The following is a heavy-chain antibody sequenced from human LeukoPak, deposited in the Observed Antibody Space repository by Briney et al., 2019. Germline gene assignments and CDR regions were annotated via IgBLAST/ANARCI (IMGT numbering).Heavy chain of an antibody. CDR3: AREGPGRPLDY. V-gene: IGHV1-69*04. D-gene: IGHD1-26*01. Sequence: ASVTVSFKASGVPFSSYVFTWVRQAPGQGLEWMGRIIPFAGITNYAQKFQGRVTISADTSTSTTYMEVTSLTSEDTAIYYCAREGPGRPLDYWGQGTLVTVSS. J-gene: IGHJ4*02. CDR1: GVPFSSYV. CDR2: IIPFAGIT.